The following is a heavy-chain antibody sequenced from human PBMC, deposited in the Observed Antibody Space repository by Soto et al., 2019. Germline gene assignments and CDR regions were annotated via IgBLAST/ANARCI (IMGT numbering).Heavy chain of an antibody. CDR1: GFTFSAFG. V-gene: IGHV3-30*18. D-gene: IGHD6-13*01. CDR2: ISYDGSHK. J-gene: IGHJ4*02. Sequence: QVQLVESGGGVVQPGWSLRLSCAASGFTFSAFGMHWVRRAPGKGLEWVAAISYDGSHKPYADSVKGRFTISRDNSKNTVYLQMDSVMGDDTAVYYCAKGSIAVDGNTPPPEFDFWGQGTLVTVSS. CDR3: AKGSIAVDGNTPPPEFDF.